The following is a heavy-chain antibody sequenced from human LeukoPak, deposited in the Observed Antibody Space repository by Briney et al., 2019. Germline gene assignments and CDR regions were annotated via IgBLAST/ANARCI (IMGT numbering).Heavy chain of an antibody. V-gene: IGHV4-34*01. CDR1: GGSFSGYY. Sequence: PSETLSLTCAVYGGSFSGYYRGWIRQPPGKGLEWIGTIYYSGNTYYNPSLKSRLTISVDTSKNQFSLKLRSVTAADTALYYCASTSPKYYYESSGYSSLFDNWGQGTLVTVSS. CDR3: ASTSPKYYYESSGYSSLFDN. J-gene: IGHJ4*02. D-gene: IGHD3-22*01. CDR2: IYYSGNT.